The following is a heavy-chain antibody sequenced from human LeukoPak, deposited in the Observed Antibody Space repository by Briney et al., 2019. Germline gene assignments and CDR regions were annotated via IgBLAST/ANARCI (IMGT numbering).Heavy chain of an antibody. Sequence: GGSLRLSCADSGFTFSSYSMNWVRQAPGKGLEWVSYISSSSSTIYYADSVKGRFTISRNNAKNSLYLQMNSLRAEDTAVYYCARDPADYYGSGSLNPLSYYYGMDVWGQGTTVTVSS. V-gene: IGHV3-48*04. CDR2: ISSSSSTI. CDR3: ARDPADYYGSGSLNPLSYYYGMDV. CDR1: GFTFSSYS. J-gene: IGHJ6*02. D-gene: IGHD3-10*01.